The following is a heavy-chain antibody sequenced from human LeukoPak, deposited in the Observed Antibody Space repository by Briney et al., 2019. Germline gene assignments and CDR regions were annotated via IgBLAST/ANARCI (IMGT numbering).Heavy chain of an antibody. V-gene: IGHV3-74*01. Sequence: GGSLRLSCAASGFTFNTYWMHWVRQAPGKGLVWVSPINPDGTVTTYADSVKGRFTISRDNAKNTLYLQMNSLKAEDTAVYYCVRDSPSGFFDLWSRGTLVTVSS. CDR3: VRDSPSGFFDL. J-gene: IGHJ2*01. CDR1: GFTFNTYW. CDR2: INPDGTVT. D-gene: IGHD6-19*01.